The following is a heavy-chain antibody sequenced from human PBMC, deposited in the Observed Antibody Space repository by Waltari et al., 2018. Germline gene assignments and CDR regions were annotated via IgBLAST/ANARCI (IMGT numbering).Heavy chain of an antibody. CDR3: ARLEVGVEKGSYMDV. CDR1: GGSISSSSYY. V-gene: IGHV4-39*01. CDR2: IYYSGST. D-gene: IGHD1-26*01. Sequence: QLQLQESGPGLVKPSETLSLTCTVSGGSISSSSYYWGWIRQPPGKGLEWIGSIYYSGSTYYNPSLKSRVTISVDTSKNHFSLKLSSVTAADTAVYYCARLEVGVEKGSYMDVWGKGTTVTVSS. J-gene: IGHJ6*03.